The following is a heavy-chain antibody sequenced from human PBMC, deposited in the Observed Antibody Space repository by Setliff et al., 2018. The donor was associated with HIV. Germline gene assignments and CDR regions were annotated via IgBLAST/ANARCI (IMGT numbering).Heavy chain of an antibody. D-gene: IGHD2-15*01. J-gene: IGHJ6*03. CDR1: GLTFDNHG. Sequence: GGSLRLSCAASGLTFDNHGMTWVRQAPGKGLEWVSGINWNGGSTGYADSVKGRFTISRDNAKSSLYLQMNSLRAEDTAVYYCARGRQGGRYCSGVSCRGGYYYYYMDVWGKGTTVTVSS. CDR3: ARGRQGGRYCSGVSCRGGYYYYYMDV. CDR2: INWNGGST. V-gene: IGHV3-20*04.